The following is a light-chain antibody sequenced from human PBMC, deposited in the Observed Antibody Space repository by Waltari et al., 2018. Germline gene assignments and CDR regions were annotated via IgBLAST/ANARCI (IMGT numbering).Light chain of an antibody. J-gene: IGKJ1*01. CDR1: RSVSSN. V-gene: IGKV3-15*01. Sequence: DIVMTQSPATLSVSPGERATLSCRASRSVSSNLAWYQQKPGQAPRLLIYGASTRATGIPVRFSGSGSGTEFTLTISSLQSEDFAVYYCQQYNNWPRTFGQGTKVEI. CDR2: GAS. CDR3: QQYNNWPRT.